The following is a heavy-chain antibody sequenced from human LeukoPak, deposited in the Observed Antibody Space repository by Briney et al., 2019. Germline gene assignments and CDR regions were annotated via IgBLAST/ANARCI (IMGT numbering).Heavy chain of an antibody. J-gene: IGHJ4*02. CDR1: GGSISSYY. Sequence: SETLSLTCTVSGGSISSYYWSWIRQPPGKGLEWIGYIYYSGSTNYNPSLKSRVTISVDTSKNQFSLKLSSVTAVDTAVYYCARMSVAGTVVYWGQGTLVTVSS. CDR2: IYYSGST. CDR3: ARMSVAGTVVY. V-gene: IGHV4-59*01. D-gene: IGHD6-19*01.